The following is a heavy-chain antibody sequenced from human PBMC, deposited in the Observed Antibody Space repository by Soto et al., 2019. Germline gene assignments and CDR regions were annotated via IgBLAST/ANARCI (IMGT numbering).Heavy chain of an antibody. D-gene: IGHD6-6*01. J-gene: IGHJ6*02. V-gene: IGHV3-23*01. CDR1: GFTFSNYA. Sequence: SLRLSCAASGFTFSNYAMSWVRQAPGKGLEWVSGISSNGVGTYYVDSVKGRFTISRDNSKNTVYLQMNSLRAEDTAVYYCAKERLHSTSSSFGGDVWGQGTTVTVSS. CDR2: ISSNGVGT. CDR3: AKERLHSTSSSFGGDV.